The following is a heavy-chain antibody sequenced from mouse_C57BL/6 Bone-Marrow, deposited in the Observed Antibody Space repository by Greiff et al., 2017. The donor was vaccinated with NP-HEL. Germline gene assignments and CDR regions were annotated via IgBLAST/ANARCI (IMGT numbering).Heavy chain of an antibody. CDR2: ISSGSSTI. D-gene: IGHD2-4*01. CDR1: GFTFSDYG. CDR3: ARGRLRQFAY. V-gene: IGHV5-17*01. J-gene: IGHJ3*01. Sequence: EVQGVESGGGLVKPGGSLKLSCAASGFTFSDYGMHWVRPAPEKGLEWVAYISSGSSTIYYADTVKGRFTISRDNAKNTLFLQMTSLRSEDTAMYYCARGRLRQFAYWGQGTLVTVSA.